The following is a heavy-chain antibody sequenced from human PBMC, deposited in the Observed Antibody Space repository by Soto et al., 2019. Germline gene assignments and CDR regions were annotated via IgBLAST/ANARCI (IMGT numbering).Heavy chain of an antibody. CDR2: IYSGGRN. J-gene: IGHJ5*02. CDR1: GGSISSFY. Sequence: PLETLSLTCTVSGGSISSFYWSWIRQPAGKGLEWIGRIYSGGRNNYNPSLKSRVTMSVDTSKHQFSLRLSSVTAADTAVYHSASSAIVGREVNTWFDPWGQGILVTVPQ. D-gene: IGHD1-26*01. V-gene: IGHV4-4*07. CDR3: ASSAIVGREVNTWFDP.